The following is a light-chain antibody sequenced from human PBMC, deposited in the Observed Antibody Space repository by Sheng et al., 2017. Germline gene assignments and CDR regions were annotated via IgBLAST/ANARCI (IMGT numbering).Light chain of an antibody. CDR2: AAS. J-gene: IGKJ4*01. V-gene: IGKV1-12*01. Sequence: DIQMTQSPSSVSASVGDRVTITCRASQDISNFLVWYQQKAGRAPTLLIYAASNLQSGVPSRFSGSGSGTDFTLTINSLQPEDFATYYCQQTNGFPLTFGGGTKVE. CDR3: QQTNGFPLT. CDR1: QDISNF.